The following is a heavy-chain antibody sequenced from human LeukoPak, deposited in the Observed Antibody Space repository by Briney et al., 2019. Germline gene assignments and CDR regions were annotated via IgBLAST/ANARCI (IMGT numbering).Heavy chain of an antibody. V-gene: IGHV3-73*01. CDR1: GFTFSGSA. CDR3: TSSFTIRSYYYYYMDV. CDR2: IRSKANSYAT. Sequence: GGSLRLSCAASGFTFSGSAMRWVRQASGKGLEWVGRIRSKANSYATAYAASVKGRFTISRDDSKNTAYLQMISLKTEDTAVYYCTSSFTIRSYYYYYMDVWGKGTTVTVSS. J-gene: IGHJ6*03. D-gene: IGHD3-3*01.